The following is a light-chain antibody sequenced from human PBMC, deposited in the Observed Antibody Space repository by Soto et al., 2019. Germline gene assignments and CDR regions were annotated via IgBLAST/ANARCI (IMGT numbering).Light chain of an antibody. CDR2: DVT. CDR1: SSDVGNYDA. Sequence: QSALTQAASASGSPGQSITISCTRPSSDVGNYDAVSWYQQHPGKAPKLIIYDVTNRPSGVSYRFSGSESGNTASLTISGLQAEDEAIYYCSSYTTSTTSFGAGPQLTVL. CDR3: SSYTTSTTS. J-gene: IGLJ2*01. V-gene: IGLV2-14*03.